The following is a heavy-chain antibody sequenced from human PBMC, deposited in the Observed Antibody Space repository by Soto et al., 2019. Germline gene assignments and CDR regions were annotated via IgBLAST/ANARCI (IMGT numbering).Heavy chain of an antibody. J-gene: IGHJ3*02. CDR3: AGGGYDSHAFDI. CDR2: ISSSSSYI. CDR1: GFTFSSCS. V-gene: IGHV3-21*01. D-gene: IGHD5-12*01. Sequence: GGSLGLSCAASGFTFSSCSMNWVRQAPGKGLEWVSSISSSSSYIYYADSVKGRFTISRDNAKNSLYLQMNSLRAEDTAVYYCAGGGYDSHAFDIWGQGTMVTVSS.